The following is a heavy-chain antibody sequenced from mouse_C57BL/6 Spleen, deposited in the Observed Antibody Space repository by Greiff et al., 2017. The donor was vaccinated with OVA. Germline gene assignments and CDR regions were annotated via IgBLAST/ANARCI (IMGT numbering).Heavy chain of an antibody. CDR2: IDPSDSET. Sequence: VKLQQPGAELVRPGSSVKLSCKASGYTFTSYWMHWVKQRPIQGLEWIGNIDPSDSETHYNQKFKDKATLTVDKSSSTAYMQLSSLTSEDSAVYYCARHGRYAMDYWGQGTSVTVSS. D-gene: IGHD1-1*02. V-gene: IGHV1-52*01. CDR3: ARHGRYAMDY. J-gene: IGHJ4*01. CDR1: GYTFTSYW.